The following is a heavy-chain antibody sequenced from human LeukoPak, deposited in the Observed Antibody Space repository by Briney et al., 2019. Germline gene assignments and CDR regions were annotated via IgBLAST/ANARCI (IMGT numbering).Heavy chain of an antibody. Sequence: ASVKVSCKASGYTFTSYGISWVRQAPGQGLEWMGWISAYNGNTYYAQKLQGRVTMTTDTSTSTAYMELRSLRSDDTAVYYCARGNDYVWGSYRPFDYWGQGTLVTVSS. CDR2: ISAYNGNT. D-gene: IGHD3-16*02. J-gene: IGHJ4*02. V-gene: IGHV1-18*01. CDR1: GYTFTSYG. CDR3: ARGNDYVWGSYRPFDY.